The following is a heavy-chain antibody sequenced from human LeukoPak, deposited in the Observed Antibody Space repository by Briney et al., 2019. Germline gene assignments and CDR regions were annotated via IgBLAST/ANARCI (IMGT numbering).Heavy chain of an antibody. Sequence: SETLSLTCSVSGGSISSGDYYWTWIRQPPGKGLEWIGFIYYSGSTYYNPSLKSRVTISVDTSKNQFSLKLSSVTAADTAVYYCARDGGNSYGPFDYWGQGTLVTVSS. V-gene: IGHV4-30-4*01. CDR3: ARDGGNSYGPFDY. CDR1: GGSISSGDYY. D-gene: IGHD4-23*01. CDR2: IYYSGST. J-gene: IGHJ4*02.